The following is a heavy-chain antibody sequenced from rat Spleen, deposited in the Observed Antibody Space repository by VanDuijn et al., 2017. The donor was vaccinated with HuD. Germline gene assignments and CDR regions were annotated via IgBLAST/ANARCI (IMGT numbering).Heavy chain of an antibody. CDR2: IRAGADTT. CDR1: GFTYSNYV. D-gene: IGHD1-10*01. Sequence: EVHPVESGGGLVQPGRSLKLSCAASGFTYSNYVMAWVRQAPAKGLEWIASIRAGADTTYYRDSVKGRFTISRDNAKSTLYLQMNSLRSEDTATYYCARRGNNYEYYFDYWGQGVMVTVSS. J-gene: IGHJ2*01. CDR3: ARRGNNYEYYFDY. V-gene: IGHV5-25*01.